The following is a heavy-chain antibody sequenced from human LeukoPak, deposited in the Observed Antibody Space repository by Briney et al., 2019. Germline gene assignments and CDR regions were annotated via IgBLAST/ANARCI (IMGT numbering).Heavy chain of an antibody. CDR2: INHSGST. Sequence: SETLSLTCAVYGGSFSGYYWSWIRQPPGKRLEWIGEINHSGSTNYNPSLKSRVTISVDTSKNQFSLKLSSVTAADTAVYYCARGHKDCTNGVCYKTFDYWGQGTLVTVSS. CDR1: GGSFSGYY. V-gene: IGHV4-34*01. J-gene: IGHJ4*02. CDR3: ARGHKDCTNGVCYKTFDY. D-gene: IGHD2-8*01.